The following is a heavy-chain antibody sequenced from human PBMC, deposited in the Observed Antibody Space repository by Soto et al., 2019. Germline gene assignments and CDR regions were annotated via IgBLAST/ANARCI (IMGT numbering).Heavy chain of an antibody. D-gene: IGHD5-12*01. CDR2: IYYSGST. V-gene: IGHV4-39*01. J-gene: IGHJ4*02. CDR3: ARRRDGYNYLDY. CDR1: GGSISSSSYY. Sequence: PSETLSLTCTVSGGSISSSSYYWGWIRQPPGKGLEWIGSIYYSGSTYYNPSLKSRVTISVDTSKNQFSLKLSSVTAADTAVYYCARRRDGYNYLDYWRQGTLVTVSS.